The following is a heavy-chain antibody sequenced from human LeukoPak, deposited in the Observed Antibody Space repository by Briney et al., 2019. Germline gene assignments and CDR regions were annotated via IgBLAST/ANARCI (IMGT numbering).Heavy chain of an antibody. CDR1: GFTFSSYS. CDR2: ISSDSNYI. CDR3: ARDSASTTVTTSSFDY. D-gene: IGHD4-17*01. J-gene: IGHJ4*02. V-gene: IGHV3-21*01. Sequence: GGSLRLSCAASGFTFSSYSMNWVRQAPGKGLEWVSSISSDSNYIYYADSVKGRFTISRDNAKDSLYLHMNTLRAEDTAVYYCARDSASTTVTTSSFDYWGQGTLVTVSS.